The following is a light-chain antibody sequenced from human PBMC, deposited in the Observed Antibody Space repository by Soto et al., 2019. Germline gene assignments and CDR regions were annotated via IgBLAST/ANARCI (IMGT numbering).Light chain of an antibody. CDR1: QSISSW. J-gene: IGKJ1*01. V-gene: IGKV1-5*03. Sequence: DIQMTQSPSTLSASVGDRVTITCRASQSISSWLAWYQQKPGKAPKLLIYKASSLESGVPSRFSGSGSGTEFNLTISSLQPDYFATYYCQQDNSYWTFGQGTKVEIK. CDR2: KAS. CDR3: QQDNSYWT.